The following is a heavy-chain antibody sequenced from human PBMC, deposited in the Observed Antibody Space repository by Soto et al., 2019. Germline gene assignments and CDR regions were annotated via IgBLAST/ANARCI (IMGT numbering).Heavy chain of an antibody. CDR1: GGSISGTSYF. J-gene: IGHJ4*02. D-gene: IGHD3-9*01. V-gene: IGHV4-39*01. CDR3: ASLGRGTATGTDY. Sequence: PSETLCLTCTVSGGSISGTSYFWGWIRQPPGKGLEWIGSIDSSGRTYYSPSFGSRVTISIDTPKNQFSLRLYSVTAADTAVHYCASLGRGTATGTDYWGQGTLVTVS. CDR2: IDSSGRT.